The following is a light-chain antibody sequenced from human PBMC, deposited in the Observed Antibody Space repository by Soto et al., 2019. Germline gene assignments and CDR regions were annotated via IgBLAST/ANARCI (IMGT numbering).Light chain of an antibody. CDR2: DAY. CDR1: QSFRGL. CDR3: QQYGSSPVT. J-gene: IGKJ1*01. V-gene: IGKV3-20*01. Sequence: EVLLPKSPRTLSLPPGRKGTLSRRASQSFRGLLAWYQQKPGQAPRLLIYDAYNRATGIPHRFSGSGSGTDFTLTISSLEPEDFAVYYCQQYGSSPVTFGQGTKVDIK.